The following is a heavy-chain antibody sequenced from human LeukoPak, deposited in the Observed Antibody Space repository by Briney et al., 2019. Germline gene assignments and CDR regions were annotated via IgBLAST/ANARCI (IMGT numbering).Heavy chain of an antibody. D-gene: IGHD5-18*01. CDR1: GFTFSNAW. CDR3: TVNRGYSYGLDY. Sequence: GGSLGLSCAASGFTFSNAWMSWVRQAPGKGLEWVGRIKSKTDGGTTDYAAPVKGRFTISRDDSKNTLYLQMNSLKTEDTAVYYCTVNRGYSYGLDYWGQGSLVTVSS. J-gene: IGHJ4*02. V-gene: IGHV3-15*01. CDR2: IKSKTDGGTT.